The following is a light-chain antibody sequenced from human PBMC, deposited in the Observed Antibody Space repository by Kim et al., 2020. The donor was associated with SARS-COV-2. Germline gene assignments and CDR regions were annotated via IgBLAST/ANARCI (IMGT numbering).Light chain of an antibody. CDR1: QNIDAG. Sequence: ASVGDRVTITCRASQNIDAGLAWYQQKPGKAPKLLIYTASTLESGVPSRFSGSGSGTEFTLTISSLQPDDFATYYCQQYKTYPVTFGGGTKVDIK. CDR3: QQYKTYPVT. J-gene: IGKJ4*01. V-gene: IGKV1-5*03. CDR2: TAS.